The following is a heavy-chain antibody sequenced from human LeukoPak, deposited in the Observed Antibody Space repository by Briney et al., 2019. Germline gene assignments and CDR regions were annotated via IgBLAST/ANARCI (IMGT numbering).Heavy chain of an antibody. CDR3: ARDIPDCSGKNCYSKRNDY. CDR2: INPKSGDT. Sequence: ASVKVSCKASGYTFTGYYIHWVRQAPGQGLEWMGWINPKSGDTSYVQKFQGRVTMTRDTSITTAYVELNRLRSDDTAVYYCARDIPDCSGKNCYSKRNDYWGQGTLVTVSS. CDR1: GYTFTGYY. J-gene: IGHJ4*02. V-gene: IGHV1-2*02. D-gene: IGHD2-15*01.